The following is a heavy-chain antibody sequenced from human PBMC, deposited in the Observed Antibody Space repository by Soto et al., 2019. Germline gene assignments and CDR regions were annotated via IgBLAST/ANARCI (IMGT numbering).Heavy chain of an antibody. CDR3: VKGIAVAGYYYYFGMEV. J-gene: IGHJ6*02. Sequence: EVQLVESGGGLVQPGRSLRLSCAASGFSLDDYAMHWVRQAPGKGLQWVSGIGWSSGRIGYADSVKGRFTISRDNAKKSLYLQMNSLRVEDTALYYCVKGIAVAGYYYYFGMEVWGQGTTVTVSS. CDR2: IGWSSGRI. V-gene: IGHV3-9*01. CDR1: GFSLDDYA. D-gene: IGHD6-19*01.